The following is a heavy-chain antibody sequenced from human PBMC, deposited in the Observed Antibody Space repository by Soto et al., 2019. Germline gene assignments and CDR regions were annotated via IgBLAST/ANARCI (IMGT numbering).Heavy chain of an antibody. D-gene: IGHD5-18*01. J-gene: IGHJ4*02. CDR3: AKDQIQIWYCVGIYDG. Sequence: QVQLVESGGGVVQPGTSLRLSCAASGFSFNNYAMHWVRQAPGKAPEWVAAISNDGNNADHAESVKGRFTISRDTSRNTLDLQMNSLRPEDTAIYYCAKDQIQIWYCVGIYDGWGQGTLVTVSS. CDR1: GFSFNNYA. V-gene: IGHV3-30*04. CDR2: ISNDGNNA.